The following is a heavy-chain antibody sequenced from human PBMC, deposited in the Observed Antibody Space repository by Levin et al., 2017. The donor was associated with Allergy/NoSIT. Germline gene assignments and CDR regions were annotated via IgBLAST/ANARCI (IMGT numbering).Heavy chain of an antibody. CDR2: IYSDGNT. D-gene: IGHD6-19*01. CDR1: GFTVSTNY. V-gene: IGHV3-53*01. CDR3: ARAPSGWYFEY. J-gene: IGHJ4*02. Sequence: GGSLRLSCVVSGFTVSTNYMYWVRQAPGKGLEWVSAIYSDGNTYYADSVKGRFTISRDNSKNMLYLQMNSLRVEDTAVYYCARAPSGWYFEYWGQGTLVTVSS.